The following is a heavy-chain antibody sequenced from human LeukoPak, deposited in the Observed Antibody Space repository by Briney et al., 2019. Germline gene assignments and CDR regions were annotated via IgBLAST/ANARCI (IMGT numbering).Heavy chain of an antibody. D-gene: IGHD6-13*01. J-gene: IGHJ4*02. CDR1: GGSISSRTYY. V-gene: IGHV4-39*07. CDR2: IYYSGTT. Sequence: SETLSLTCTVSGGSISSRTYYWGWIRQPPGKGLEWIGTIYYSGTTYYNPSLKSRVTISLDTSKNQFSLKLSSVTAADTAVYYCARVGGIAAAAPPGYWGQGTLVTVSS. CDR3: ARVGGIAAAAPPGY.